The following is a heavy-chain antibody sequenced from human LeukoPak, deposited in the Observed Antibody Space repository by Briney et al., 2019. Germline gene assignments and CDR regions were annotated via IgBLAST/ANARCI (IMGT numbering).Heavy chain of an antibody. CDR1: GFTFDDYA. D-gene: IGHD6-13*01. CDR3: AKDRGEAAAPYYYYGMDV. CDR2: ISWDGGST. Sequence: GGSLRLSCAASGFTFDDYAMHWVRQAPGKGLEWVSLISWDGGSTYYADSVKGRFTISRDNSKNSLYLQMISLRAEDTALYYCAKDRGEAAAPYYYYGMDVWGQGTTVTVSS. J-gene: IGHJ6*02. V-gene: IGHV3-43D*03.